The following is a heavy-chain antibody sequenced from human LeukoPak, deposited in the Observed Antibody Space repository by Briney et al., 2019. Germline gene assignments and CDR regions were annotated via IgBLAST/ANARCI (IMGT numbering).Heavy chain of an antibody. D-gene: IGHD3-9*01. V-gene: IGHV3-21*01. CDR2: ISSSSSYT. J-gene: IGHJ4*02. CDR1: GFTFSSYS. Sequence: GGSLRLSCAASGFTFSSYSMNWVRQAPGKGLEWVSSISSSSSYTYYADSVKGRFTISRDNAKNSLYLQMNSLRAEDTAVYYCARADTFDYWGQGTLVTVSS. CDR3: ARADTFDY.